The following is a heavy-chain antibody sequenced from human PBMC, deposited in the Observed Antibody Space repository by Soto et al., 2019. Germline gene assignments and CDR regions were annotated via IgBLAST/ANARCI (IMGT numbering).Heavy chain of an antibody. Sequence: QVHLQESGPGLVKPSETLSLTCTVSGGSISGYYWTWIRQPPGKGLEWIGYIYYSGSTNYNPSLKSRVTLSVDTSKNHFSLKLSSVTAADTAVYYCARDLKGRTCYDYWGQGTLVTVSS. CDR2: IYYSGST. CDR3: ARDLKGRTCYDY. J-gene: IGHJ4*02. D-gene: IGHD2-15*01. V-gene: IGHV4-59*01. CDR1: GGSISGYY.